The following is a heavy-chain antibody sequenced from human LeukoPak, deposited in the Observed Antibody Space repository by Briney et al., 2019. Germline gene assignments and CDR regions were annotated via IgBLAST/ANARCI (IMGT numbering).Heavy chain of an antibody. D-gene: IGHD4-17*01. CDR2: ITSSSSSM. CDR1: GFTFSIYT. V-gene: IGHV3-21*01. J-gene: IGHJ4*02. CDR3: ARDTDTVTTILDY. Sequence: GGSLRLSCVASGFTFSIYTMSWVRQAPGKGLELVSSITSSSSSMYSADTVKGRLTISRDNAKNTLYLQMNSLRAEDTAVYYCARDTDTVTTILDYWGQGTLVTVSS.